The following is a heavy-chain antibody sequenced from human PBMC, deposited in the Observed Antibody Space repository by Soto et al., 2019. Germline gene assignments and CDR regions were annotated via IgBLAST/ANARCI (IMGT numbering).Heavy chain of an antibody. D-gene: IGHD5-18*01. Sequence: PSETLCFPCAVDGGSFSVYYWSWIGQPPGKGLDLIGEINHIGSINYNPSLKSRVTISVDTSKNQFSLKLSSVTAADTALYYCAREVSYGYRFLDYWGQGTLVTASS. V-gene: IGHV4-34*01. CDR1: GGSFSVYY. CDR2: INHIGSI. CDR3: AREVSYGYRFLDY. J-gene: IGHJ4*02.